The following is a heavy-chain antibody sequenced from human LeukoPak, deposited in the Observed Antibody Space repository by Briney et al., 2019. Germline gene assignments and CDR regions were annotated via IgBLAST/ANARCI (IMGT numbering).Heavy chain of an antibody. J-gene: IGHJ4*02. V-gene: IGHV3-15*01. D-gene: IGHD5-18*01. Sequence: GGSLRLSCAASGFTFSNAWMSWVRQAPGKGLEWVGRIKSKTDGGTTDYAAPVKGRFTISRDDSKSIAYLQMNSLKTEDTAVYYCTRGDTANDYWGQGTLVTVSS. CDR3: TRGDTANDY. CDR1: GFTFSNAW. CDR2: IKSKTDGGTT.